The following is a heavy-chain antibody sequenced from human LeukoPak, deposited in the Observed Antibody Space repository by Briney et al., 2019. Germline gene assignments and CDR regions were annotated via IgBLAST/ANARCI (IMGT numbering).Heavy chain of an antibody. CDR2: ISSSSSTI. CDR3: ARDSRKTTYYYDSSGYYSDY. V-gene: IGHV3-11*04. D-gene: IGHD3-22*01. CDR1: GFTFSDYY. Sequence: GGSLRLSCAASGFTFSDYYMSWIRQAPGKGLEWVSYISSSSSTIYYADSVKGRFTISRDNAKNSLYLQMNSLRAEDTAVYYCARDSRKTTYYYDSSGYYSDYWGQGTLVTVSS. J-gene: IGHJ4*02.